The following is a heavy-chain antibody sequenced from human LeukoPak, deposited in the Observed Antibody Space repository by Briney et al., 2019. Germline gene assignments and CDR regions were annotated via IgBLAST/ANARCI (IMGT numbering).Heavy chain of an antibody. Sequence: PGGSLRLSCAASGFTFSSYAMSWVRQAPGKGLEWVSAIGGSGGSTYYAESVKGRFTISRDNSKNTLYLQMNRVRAEDTAVYYCAPLVGDTKTGYWGQGTLVTVSS. V-gene: IGHV3-23*01. CDR2: IGGSGGST. D-gene: IGHD1-26*01. CDR3: APLVGDTKTGY. CDR1: GFTFSSYA. J-gene: IGHJ4*02.